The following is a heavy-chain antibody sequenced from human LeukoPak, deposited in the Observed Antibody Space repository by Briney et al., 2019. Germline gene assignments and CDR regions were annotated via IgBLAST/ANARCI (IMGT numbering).Heavy chain of an antibody. D-gene: IGHD6-13*01. Sequence: PGGSLRLSCAASGFTFSSYAISSVRQAPGKGLELGSGISGNGGSTYYADSVKGRFTITRYNSKNTRYLQMNSLRAGDTAVYARDYSSSWYSAFAYWGQGTLVTVSS. CDR1: GFTFSSYA. V-gene: IGHV3-23*01. CDR3: DYSSSWYSAFAY. CDR2: ISGNGGST. J-gene: IGHJ4*02.